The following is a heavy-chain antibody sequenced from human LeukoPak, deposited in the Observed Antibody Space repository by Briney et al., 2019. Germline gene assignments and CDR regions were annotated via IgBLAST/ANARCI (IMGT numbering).Heavy chain of an antibody. CDR3: ARRAVAGFDY. Sequence: PSETLSLTCTVSGGSISSYYWSWIRQPPGKGLEWIGYIYYSGSTNYNPPLKSRVTISVDTSKNQFSLKLSSVTAADTAVYYCARRAVAGFDYWGQGTLVTVSS. V-gene: IGHV4-59*08. J-gene: IGHJ4*02. CDR1: GGSISSYY. D-gene: IGHD6-19*01. CDR2: IYYSGST.